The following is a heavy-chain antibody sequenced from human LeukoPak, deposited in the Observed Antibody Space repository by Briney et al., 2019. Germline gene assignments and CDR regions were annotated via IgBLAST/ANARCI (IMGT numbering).Heavy chain of an antibody. CDR1: GYSISSGYY. D-gene: IGHD4-23*01. CDR3: ASGYGGNPEY. Sequence: SETLSLTCTVSGYSISSGYYWGWIRQPPGKGLEWIGYIYYSGSTNYNPSLKSRVTISVDTSKNQFSLKLSSVTAADTAVYYCASGYGGNPEYWGQGTLVTVSS. J-gene: IGHJ4*02. CDR2: IYYSGST. V-gene: IGHV4-61*01.